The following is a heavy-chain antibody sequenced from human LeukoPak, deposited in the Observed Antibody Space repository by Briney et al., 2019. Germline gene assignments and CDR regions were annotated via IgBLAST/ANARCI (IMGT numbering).Heavy chain of an antibody. CDR1: GGSFSGYH. CDR3: ARGYYYDSSGYYPGAYYFDY. V-gene: IGHV4-34*01. J-gene: IGHJ4*02. Sequence: SETLSLTCAVYGGSFSGYHWSWIRQPPGKGLEWIGEINHSGSTNYNPSLKSRVTISVDTSKNQFSLKLSSVTAADTAVYYCARGYYYDSSGYYPGAYYFDYWGQGTLVTVSS. D-gene: IGHD3-22*01. CDR2: INHSGST.